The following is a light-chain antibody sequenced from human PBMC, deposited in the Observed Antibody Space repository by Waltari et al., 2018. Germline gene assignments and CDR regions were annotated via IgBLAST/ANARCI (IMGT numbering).Light chain of an antibody. J-gene: IGKJ4*01. CDR1: QSLLYIPNNKND. V-gene: IGKV4-1*01. Sequence: IVMTQSPDSLAVSLVKRATIPCKSSQSLLYIPNNKNDLAWYQQKPGQPPKLLISYASTRESGVPDRISGSGSGTDFTLTISSLQAEDVAVYFCQQSYTSPFTFGGGTKVEL. CDR2: YAS. CDR3: QQSYTSPFT.